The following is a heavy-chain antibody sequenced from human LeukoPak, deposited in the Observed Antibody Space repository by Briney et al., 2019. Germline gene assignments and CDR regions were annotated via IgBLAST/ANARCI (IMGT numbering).Heavy chain of an antibody. D-gene: IGHD3-9*01. J-gene: IGHJ4*02. CDR1: GGTFNSYA. Sequence: ASVKVSCKASGGTFNSYAINWVRQAPGQGLEWMGGIIPIFGTTNYAQNFQGRVTITADESTSTAYMELSSLRSEDTAVYYCAPLTTDRSTDYWGQGTLVTVSS. CDR2: IIPIFGTT. V-gene: IGHV1-69*13. CDR3: APLTTDRSTDY.